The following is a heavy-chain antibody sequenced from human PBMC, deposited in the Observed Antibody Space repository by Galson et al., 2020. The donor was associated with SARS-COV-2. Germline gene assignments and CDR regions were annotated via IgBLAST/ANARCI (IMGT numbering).Heavy chain of an antibody. J-gene: IGHJ4*02. CDR1: GGSVSSGDFY. CDR2: IFYSGYT. D-gene: IGHD6-6*01. CDR3: ARVVHPYYYFDY. V-gene: IGHV4-30-4*01. Sequence: SETLSLTCTVSGGSVSSGDFYWSWVRQSPGKGLEWIGYIFYSGYTSYNPSLKSRVTISVDTSKNQFSLKVSSVTAADTAVYYCARVVHPYYYFDYWGQGTLVTVSS.